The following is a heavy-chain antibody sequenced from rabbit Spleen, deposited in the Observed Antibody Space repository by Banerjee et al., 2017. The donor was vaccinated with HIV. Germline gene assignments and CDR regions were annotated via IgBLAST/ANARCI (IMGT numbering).Heavy chain of an antibody. CDR1: GFSFSSSYY. CDR3: ARGSATMTMVITGYYFNL. Sequence: QEQLEESGGDLGKPEGSLTLTCTASGFSFSSSYYMCWVRQAPGKGLEWVACIYAGSFDSTVYASWAKGRFTISRTSSTTVTLQVTSLTAADTATYFCARGSATMTMVITGYYFNLWGPGTLVTVS. CDR2: IYAGSFDST. J-gene: IGHJ4*01. V-gene: IGHV1S45*01. D-gene: IGHD2-1*01.